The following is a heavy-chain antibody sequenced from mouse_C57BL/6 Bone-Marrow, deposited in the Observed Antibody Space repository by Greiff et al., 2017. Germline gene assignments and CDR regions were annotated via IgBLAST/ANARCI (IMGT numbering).Heavy chain of an antibody. Sequence: EVQVVESGGGLVKPGGSLKLSCAASGFTFSSYTMSWVRQTPEKRLEWVATISGGGGNTYYPDSVKCRFTISRDNAKNTLYLQMSSLRSEDTALYYCARPYGSRGGGFAYWGQGTLVTVSA. CDR2: ISGGGGNT. CDR3: ARPYGSRGGGFAY. D-gene: IGHD1-1*01. J-gene: IGHJ3*01. V-gene: IGHV5-9*01. CDR1: GFTFSSYT.